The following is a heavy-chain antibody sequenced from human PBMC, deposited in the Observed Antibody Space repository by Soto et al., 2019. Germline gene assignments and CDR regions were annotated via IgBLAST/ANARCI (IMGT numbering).Heavy chain of an antibody. CDR1: GFSFSVYG. D-gene: IGHD2-15*01. CDR3: AAWAEGATEVH. CDR2: IWYDASKQ. Sequence: VGSLRLSCETSGFSFSVYGMHWVRQAPGKGLEWVAVIWYDASKQFYAASVEGRFTISRDNSKAILYLQMNSLRAEDTAVYYCAAWAEGATEVHWGQGTLVTVSS. J-gene: IGHJ4*02. V-gene: IGHV3-33*01.